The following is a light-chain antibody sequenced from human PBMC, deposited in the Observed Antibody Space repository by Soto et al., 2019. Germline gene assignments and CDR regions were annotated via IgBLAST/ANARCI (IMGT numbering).Light chain of an antibody. Sequence: IQLTQSPSSLSASVGDRVTITCRASQGINKFLAWYQQRPGKAPNLLIYQASVLESGVPSRFSGSGSETEFTLTITSLQPDDFATYYCQQYHIYSTFGQGTKL. CDR2: QAS. CDR1: QGINKF. CDR3: QQYHIYST. V-gene: IGKV1-5*03. J-gene: IGKJ2*01.